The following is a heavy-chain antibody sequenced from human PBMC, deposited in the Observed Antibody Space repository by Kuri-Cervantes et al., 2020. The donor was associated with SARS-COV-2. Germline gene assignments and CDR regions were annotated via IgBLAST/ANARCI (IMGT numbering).Heavy chain of an antibody. V-gene: IGHV4-34*01. Sequence: SETLSLTCAVYGGSFSGYYWSWIRQPPGKGLEWIGEINHSGSTNYNPSLKSRVTISVDTSKNQFSLKLSSVTAADTAVYYCARAVGRGWEQLVRSLNYFDYWGQGTLVTVSS. J-gene: IGHJ4*02. D-gene: IGHD6-6*01. CDR2: INHSGST. CDR1: GGSFSGYY. CDR3: ARAVGRGWEQLVRSLNYFDY.